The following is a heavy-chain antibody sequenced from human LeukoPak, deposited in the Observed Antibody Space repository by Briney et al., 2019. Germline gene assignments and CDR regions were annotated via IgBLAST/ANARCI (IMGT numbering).Heavy chain of an antibody. Sequence: PSETLSLTCTVSGGSISSSSYYWGWIRQPPGKGLEWGGSIYYSGSTYYNPSLKSRVTISVDTSKNQFSLKLSSVTAADTAVYYCASSSTAMVTPFDYWGQGTLVTVSS. D-gene: IGHD5-18*01. CDR2: IYYSGST. CDR1: GGSISSSSYY. V-gene: IGHV4-39*01. CDR3: ASSSTAMVTPFDY. J-gene: IGHJ4*02.